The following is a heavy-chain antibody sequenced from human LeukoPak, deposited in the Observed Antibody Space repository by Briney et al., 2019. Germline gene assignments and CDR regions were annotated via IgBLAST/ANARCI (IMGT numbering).Heavy chain of an antibody. Sequence: QPGGSLRLSCAGSGFTFSTYWMRWVRQVPGKGLVWVSRINTDGNSINYADSVKGRFTISRDNAKNTVYLQMTSLRPDDTAVYYCVADSGSRSGGDYWGQGTLVTVSS. CDR1: GFTFSTYW. CDR3: VADSGSRSGGDY. D-gene: IGHD1-26*01. J-gene: IGHJ4*02. V-gene: IGHV3-74*01. CDR2: INTDGNSI.